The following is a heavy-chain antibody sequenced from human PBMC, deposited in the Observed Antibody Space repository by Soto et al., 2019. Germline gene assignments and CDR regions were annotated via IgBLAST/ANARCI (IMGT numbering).Heavy chain of an antibody. D-gene: IGHD3-22*01. CDR2: TIPILDVA. Sequence: SVKVSSKASGGTFSTSTFTWVRQAPGQGLEWLGRTIPILDVADSAQDFQGRVTISADKSTSTAYVELSSLRSEDTAVYCCARARDTYYYDSSGLGFDYWGQGSRVAVAS. V-gene: IGHV1-69*02. CDR1: GGTFSTST. CDR3: ARARDTYYYDSSGLGFDY. J-gene: IGHJ4*02.